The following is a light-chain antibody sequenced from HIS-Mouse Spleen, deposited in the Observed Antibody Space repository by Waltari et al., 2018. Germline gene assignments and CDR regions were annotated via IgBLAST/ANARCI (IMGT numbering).Light chain of an antibody. Sequence: QSALTQPASVSGSPGQSITISCTGTSSDVGSYNLVSWYQQHPGKAPKLMICEGSKRPSGVSNRFSGSKSGNTASLTISGLQAEDEADYYCCSYAGSSTYVVFGGVTKLTVL. CDR1: SSDVGSYNL. V-gene: IGLV2-23*01. CDR3: CSYAGSSTYVV. CDR2: EGS. J-gene: IGLJ2*01.